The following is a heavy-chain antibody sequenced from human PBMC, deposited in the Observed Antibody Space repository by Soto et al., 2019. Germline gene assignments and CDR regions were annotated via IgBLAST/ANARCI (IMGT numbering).Heavy chain of an antibody. J-gene: IGHJ4*02. CDR2: ISGSGVST. D-gene: IGHD3-3*01. CDR3: AKDHYDFWSGYYTGSDY. CDR1: GFTFSSYA. Sequence: GGSLRLSCAASGFTFSSYAMSWVRQAPGKGLEWVSGISGSGVSTYYADSVKGRFTISRDNSKNTLYLQMNSLRAEDTAVYFCAKDHYDFWSGYYTGSDYWGQGTRVTVSS. V-gene: IGHV3-23*01.